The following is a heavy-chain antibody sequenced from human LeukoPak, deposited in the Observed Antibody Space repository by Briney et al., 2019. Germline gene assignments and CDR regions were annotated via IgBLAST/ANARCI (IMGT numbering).Heavy chain of an antibody. Sequence: GGSLTLSCAASGFTFSSYRMHGLPQAQGKGRVGFSHPNFDGSNTTYAYSVKGRFTISRDNAKNTLYLEMNSLRVEDTGVYYCARDGDNYIDLDYWGQGTLVTAS. CDR1: GFTFSSYR. D-gene: IGHD5-24*01. CDR3: ARDGDNYIDLDY. J-gene: IGHJ4*02. V-gene: IGHV3-74*03. CDR2: PNFDGSNT.